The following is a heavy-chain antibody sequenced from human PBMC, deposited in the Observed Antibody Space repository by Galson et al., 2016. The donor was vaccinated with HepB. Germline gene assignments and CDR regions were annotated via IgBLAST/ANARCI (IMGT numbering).Heavy chain of an antibody. D-gene: IGHD6-19*01. CDR2: ISSSSDDI. CDR1: GFIFSSYT. V-gene: IGHV3-21*01. Sequence: SLRLSCAASGFIFSSYTMKWVRQAPGKGLEWVSSISSSSDDIYKADSVKGRFTISRDNAKNSLYLQMNSLRAEDTAVYYCARMGQWPNAYYYMDVWGKGTTVTVSS. CDR3: ARMGQWPNAYYYMDV. J-gene: IGHJ6*03.